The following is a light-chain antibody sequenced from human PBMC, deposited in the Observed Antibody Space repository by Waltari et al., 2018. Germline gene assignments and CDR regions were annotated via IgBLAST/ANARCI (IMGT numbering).Light chain of an antibody. CDR2: DAS. CDR1: QSVSRS. Sequence: EIVLTQSPCTLSLSPREGATLSCRASQSVSRSLAWYQQKPGQAPRLLIYDASPRATGIPDRFSGSGSGTDFSLTISRLEPEDFAVYYCQKYVSLPATFGQGTTVEIK. CDR3: QKYVSLPAT. V-gene: IGKV3-20*01. J-gene: IGKJ1*01.